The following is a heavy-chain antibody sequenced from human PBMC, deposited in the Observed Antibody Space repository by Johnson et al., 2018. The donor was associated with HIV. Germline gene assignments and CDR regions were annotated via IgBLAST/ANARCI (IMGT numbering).Heavy chain of an antibody. CDR2: TSNDGSNK. CDR1: GFTFSSYG. J-gene: IGHJ3*02. D-gene: IGHD1-26*01. V-gene: IGHV3-30*19. CDR3: ARDRPSGSYYVDAFDI. Sequence: QVQLVESGGGVVQPGGSLRLSCAASGFTFSSYGMHWVRQAPGKGLEWVAVTSNDGSNKYYADSVKGRFTISRDNSKNTLYLQMNSLRAEDTAVYYCARDRPSGSYYVDAFDIWGQGTMVTVSS.